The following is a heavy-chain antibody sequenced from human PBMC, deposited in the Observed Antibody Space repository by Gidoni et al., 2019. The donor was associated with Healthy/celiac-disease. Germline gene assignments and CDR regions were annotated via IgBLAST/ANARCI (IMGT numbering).Heavy chain of an antibody. CDR1: GFPFSSYW. Sequence: EVQLVEFGGGLVQPGGSLRLSCASSGFPFSSYWMHWVRQAPGKGLVWVSRINSDGSSTSYADSVKGRFTISRDNAKNTLYLQMNSLRAEDTAVYYCARGVVYYYYGMDVWGQGTTVTVSS. V-gene: IGHV3-74*01. CDR2: INSDGSST. J-gene: IGHJ6*02. CDR3: ARGVVYYYYGMDV. D-gene: IGHD2-2*01.